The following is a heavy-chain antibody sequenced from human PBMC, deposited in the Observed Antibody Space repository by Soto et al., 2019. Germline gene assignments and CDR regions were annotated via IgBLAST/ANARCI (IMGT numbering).Heavy chain of an antibody. CDR1: DFTFRNYW. D-gene: IGHD2-15*01. V-gene: IGHV3-7*03. Sequence: PGGSLRLSCAASDFTFRNYWMNWVRQAPGKGLEWVANIKPDGGATNYVDSVKGRFTISGDNVKNSVSLQMNSLRAEDTAVYFCFGGGGGPQWGQGTLVTVSS. J-gene: IGHJ4*02. CDR3: FGGGGGPQ. CDR2: IKPDGGAT.